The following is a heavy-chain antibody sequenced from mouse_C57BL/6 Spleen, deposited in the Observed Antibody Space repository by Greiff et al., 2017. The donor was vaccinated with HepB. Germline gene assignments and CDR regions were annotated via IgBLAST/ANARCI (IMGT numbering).Heavy chain of an antibody. D-gene: IGHD2-10*01. Sequence: VQLQQSGAELVRPGASVKLSCKASGYTFTSYGISWVKQRTGQGLEWIGVIYPRSGNTYYNEKFKGKATLTADKSSSTAYMELRSLTSEDSAVYFCARPYYGNYVGAYWGQGTLVTVSA. V-gene: IGHV1-81*01. CDR2: IYPRSGNT. J-gene: IGHJ3*01. CDR3: ARPYYGNYVGAY. CDR1: GYTFTSYG.